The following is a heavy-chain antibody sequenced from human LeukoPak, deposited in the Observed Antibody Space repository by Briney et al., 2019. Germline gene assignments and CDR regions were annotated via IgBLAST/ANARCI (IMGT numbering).Heavy chain of an antibody. D-gene: IGHD3-22*01. Sequence: GGSLRLSCAASGFTFSDYYMSWIRKAPGKGLEWVSYISSSGSTIYYADSVKGRFTISRDNAKNSLYLQMNSLRAEDTAVYYCASGTVYYYDSSGYHHWGQGTLVTVSS. J-gene: IGHJ5*02. CDR3: ASGTVYYYDSSGYHH. CDR1: GFTFSDYY. V-gene: IGHV3-11*01. CDR2: ISSSGSTI.